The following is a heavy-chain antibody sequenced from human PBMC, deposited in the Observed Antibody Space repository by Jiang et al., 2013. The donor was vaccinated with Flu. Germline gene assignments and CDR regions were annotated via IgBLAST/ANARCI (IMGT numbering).Heavy chain of an antibody. V-gene: IGHV2-70*04. J-gene: IGHJ2*01. Sequence: IDWDDDKFYSTSLKTRLTISKDTSKNQVVLTMTNMDPVDTATYYCARSPLTGEPSYFDLWGRGTLVTVSS. CDR2: IDWDDDK. CDR3: ARSPLTGEPSYFDL. D-gene: IGHD7-27*01.